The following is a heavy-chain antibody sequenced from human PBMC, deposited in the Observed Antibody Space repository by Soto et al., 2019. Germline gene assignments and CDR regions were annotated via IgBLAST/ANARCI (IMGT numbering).Heavy chain of an antibody. D-gene: IGHD6-19*01. Sequence: ASVKVSCKASGYTFTSYDINWVRQATGQRLEWMGWMNPNSGNTGYAQKFQGRVTMTRNISISTAYMELRSLRSEDTAVYYFARLYIAVAGTEELDAFDIWGQGTMVTVSS. CDR1: GYTFTSYD. CDR2: MNPNSGNT. J-gene: IGHJ3*02. CDR3: ARLYIAVAGTEELDAFDI. V-gene: IGHV1-8*01.